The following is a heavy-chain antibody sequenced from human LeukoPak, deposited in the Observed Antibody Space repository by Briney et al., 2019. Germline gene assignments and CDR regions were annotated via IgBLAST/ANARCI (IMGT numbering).Heavy chain of an antibody. D-gene: IGHD6-19*01. J-gene: IGHJ6*03. CDR2: MNPNSGNK. V-gene: IGHV1-8*01. CDR3: ARGPQWRGDYYYMDV. CDR1: GYSFTNFD. Sequence: ASVKVSCKASGYSFTNFDINWVRQATGQGLEWMGWMNPNSGNKGYAQRFQGRVTMTMNTSITTAYMELSSLRSGDTAVYYCARGPQWRGDYYYMDVWGRGTTVTVSS.